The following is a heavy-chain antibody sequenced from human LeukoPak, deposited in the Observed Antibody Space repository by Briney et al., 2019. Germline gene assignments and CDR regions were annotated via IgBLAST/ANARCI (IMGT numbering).Heavy chain of an antibody. Sequence: GASVKVSCKASGDTFGGYYVHWVRQAPGQGLEWMGWMNPKSGGTNYAQKFQGRVTMTREMSISTAYMELSRLRSDDTAVYYCAEMADGAFGVWGQGTMVTVSS. V-gene: IGHV1-2*02. CDR3: AEMADGAFGV. CDR1: GDTFGGYY. J-gene: IGHJ3*01. CDR2: MNPKSGGT. D-gene: IGHD2-8*01.